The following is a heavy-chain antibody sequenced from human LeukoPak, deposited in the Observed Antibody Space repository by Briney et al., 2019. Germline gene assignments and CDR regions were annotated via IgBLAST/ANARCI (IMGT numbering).Heavy chain of an antibody. J-gene: IGHJ4*02. Sequence: SVKVSCKASGVTFSSYAISWVRQASGQGLEWMGRIIPILGIANYAQKFQGRVTITADKSTSTAYMELSSLRSEDTAVYYCARGGDVVVVAATGSGGSIFDYWGQGTLVTVSS. D-gene: IGHD2-15*01. CDR2: IIPILGIA. CDR1: GVTFSSYA. CDR3: ARGGDVVVVAATGSGGSIFDY. V-gene: IGHV1-69*04.